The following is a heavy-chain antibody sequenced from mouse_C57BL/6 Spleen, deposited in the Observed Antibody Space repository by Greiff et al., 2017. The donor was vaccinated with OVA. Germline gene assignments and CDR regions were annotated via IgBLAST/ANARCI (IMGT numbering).Heavy chain of an antibody. Sequence: VQLQQPGTDLVKPGASVKLSCKASGYTFTSYWMHWVKQRPGQGLEWIGNINPSNGGTNYNEKFKSKATLTVDKSYHTASMQLSSLTSEDSSVYYCASIGIYYDYDGFAYWGQGTLVTVSA. CDR3: ASIGIYYDYDGFAY. CDR2: INPSNGGT. CDR1: GYTFTSYW. J-gene: IGHJ3*01. V-gene: IGHV1-53*01. D-gene: IGHD2-4*01.